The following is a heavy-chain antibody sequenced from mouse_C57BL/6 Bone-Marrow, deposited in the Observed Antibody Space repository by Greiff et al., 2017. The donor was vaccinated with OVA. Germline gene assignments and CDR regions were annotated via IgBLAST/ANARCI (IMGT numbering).Heavy chain of an antibody. J-gene: IGHJ1*03. CDR2: ISNGGGST. D-gene: IGHD1-1*01. CDR3: ARDYYPWYFDV. Sequence: EVQRVESGGGLVQPGGSLKLSCAASGFTFSDYYMYWVRQTPEKRLEWVAYISNGGGSTYYPDTVKGRFTISRDNAKNTLYLQMSRLKSEDTAMYYCARDYYPWYFDVWGTGTTVTVSS. V-gene: IGHV5-12*01. CDR1: GFTFSDYY.